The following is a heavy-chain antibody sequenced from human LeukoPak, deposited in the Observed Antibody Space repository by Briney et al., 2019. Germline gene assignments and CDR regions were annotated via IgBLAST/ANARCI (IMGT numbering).Heavy chain of an antibody. CDR1: GFTFSSYG. CDR3: AKEIGGGYFDY. J-gene: IGHJ4*02. Sequence: GRSLRLSCAASGFTFSSYGMHWVRQAPGKGLEWVAVIWYDGSNKYYADSVKGRFTISRDNSKNTLYLQMNSLRAEDTAVYYCAKEIGGGYFDYWGQGTLVTVSS. D-gene: IGHD3-16*01. V-gene: IGHV3-33*06. CDR2: IWYDGSNK.